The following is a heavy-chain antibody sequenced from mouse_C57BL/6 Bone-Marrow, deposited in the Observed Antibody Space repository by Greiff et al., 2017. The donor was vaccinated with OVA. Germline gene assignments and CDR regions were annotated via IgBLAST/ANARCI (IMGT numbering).Heavy chain of an antibody. D-gene: IGHD1-1*01. CDR3: ARQGYGSSFYAMDY. V-gene: IGHV5-15*01. Sequence: SGFTFSDYGMAWVRQAPRKGPEWVAFISNLAYSIYYADTVTGRFTISRENAKNTLYLEMSSLRSEDTAMYYCARQGYGSSFYAMDYWGQGTSVTVSS. J-gene: IGHJ4*01. CDR1: GFTFSDYG. CDR2: ISNLAYSI.